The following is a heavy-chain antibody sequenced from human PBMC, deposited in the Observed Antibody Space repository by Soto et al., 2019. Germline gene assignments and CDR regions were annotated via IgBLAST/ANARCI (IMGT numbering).Heavy chain of an antibody. J-gene: IGHJ5*02. V-gene: IGHV4-59*01. D-gene: IGHD3-22*01. CDR1: GGSMISYY. Sequence: PSETLSLTCTVSGGSMISYYWTWIRQSPGKGLEWVGYVSSTGSTNYNPSLKSRLTLSLDTSTNEVSLSLTSVTAADAAVYFCARFSPPRKSYDSNPGWFDPWGQGTMVTVSS. CDR3: ARFSPPRKSYDSNPGWFDP. CDR2: VSSTGST.